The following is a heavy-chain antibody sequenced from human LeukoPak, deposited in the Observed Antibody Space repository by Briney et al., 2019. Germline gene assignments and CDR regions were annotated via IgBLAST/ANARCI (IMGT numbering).Heavy chain of an antibody. D-gene: IGHD3-22*01. V-gene: IGHV1-46*01. J-gene: IGHJ4*02. CDR2: INPSGGST. CDR3: ARAPRADYYDSSGYYGY. Sequence: ATVKVSCKASGYTFTSYYMHWVRQAPGQGLEWMGIINPSGGSTSYAQKFQGRVTMTRDMSTSTVYMELSSLRSEDTAVYYCARAPRADYYDSSGYYGYWGQGTLVTVSS. CDR1: GYTFTSYY.